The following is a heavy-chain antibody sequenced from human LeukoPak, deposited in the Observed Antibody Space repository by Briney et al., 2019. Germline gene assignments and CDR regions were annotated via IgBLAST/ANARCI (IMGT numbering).Heavy chain of an antibody. CDR3: GKDSWEVGATSEIDY. D-gene: IGHD1-26*01. J-gene: IGHJ4*02. CDR2: IRYDGTNR. Sequence: PGGSLRLSCAASGFTFSSYGMHWVRQAPGKGLEWMAFIRYDGTNRYYADSVKGRFTISRDNSKNTLYPQMNSLRAEETALYYCGKDSWEVGATSEIDYWGQGTLVTVSS. V-gene: IGHV3-30*02. CDR1: GFTFSSYG.